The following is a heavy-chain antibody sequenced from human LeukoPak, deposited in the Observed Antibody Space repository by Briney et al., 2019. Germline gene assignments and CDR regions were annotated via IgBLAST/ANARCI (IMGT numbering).Heavy chain of an antibody. V-gene: IGHV1-18*01. CDR2: ISAYNGNT. J-gene: IGHJ4*02. CDR1: GYTFTSYG. D-gene: IGHD2-21*02. Sequence: GASVKVSCKASGYTFTSYGISWVRQAPGQGLEWMGWISAYNGNTNYAQKLQGRVTMTTDTSTSTAYMELRSLRSDDTAVYYCARDYRRGTYCGGGCYFGNFDYWGQGTLVTVSS. CDR3: ARDYRRGTYCGGGCYFGNFDY.